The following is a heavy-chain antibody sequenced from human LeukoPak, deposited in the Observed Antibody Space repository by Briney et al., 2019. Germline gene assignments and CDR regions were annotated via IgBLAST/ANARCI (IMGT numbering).Heavy chain of an antibody. V-gene: IGHV3-30*02. D-gene: IGHD2-2*01. CDR3: AKAQGYCSSTSCYGGTLDY. CDR1: GFTFGDYT. CDR2: IRYDGSNK. J-gene: IGHJ4*02. Sequence: GGSLRLSCTTSGFTFGDYTMSWIRQAPGKGLEWVAFIRYDGSNKYYADSVKGRFTISRGNSKNTLYLQMNSLRAEDTAVYYCAKAQGYCSSTSCYGGTLDYWGQGTLVTVSS.